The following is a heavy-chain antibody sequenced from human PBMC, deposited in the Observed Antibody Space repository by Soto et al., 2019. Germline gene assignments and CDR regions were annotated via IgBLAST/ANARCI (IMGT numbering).Heavy chain of an antibody. CDR1: GFTFSSYA. D-gene: IGHD6-25*01. J-gene: IGHJ4*02. CDR3: TKLVCNSNCYDY. Sequence: GGSLRLSCTVSGFTFSSYAMSWFRQAPGKGLEWVSSISDGGGSTNYADSVKGRFTISRDNSKNTLYLQMSSLRAEDTAVYYCTKLVCNSNCYDYWGQGTLVTVSS. V-gene: IGHV3-23*01. CDR2: ISDGGGST.